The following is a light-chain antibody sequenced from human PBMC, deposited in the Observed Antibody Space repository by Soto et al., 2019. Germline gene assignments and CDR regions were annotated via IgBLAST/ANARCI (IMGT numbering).Light chain of an antibody. CDR2: EVS. J-gene: IGLJ1*01. V-gene: IGLV2-14*01. Sequence: QPASVSGSPGQSITISCTGTSSDVGGYNYVSWYQQHPGKAPKLMIYEVSNRPSGVSNRFSGSKSGNTASLTISGLQAEDEADYYCSSYTSSPYVFGTGTKLTVL. CDR1: SSDVGGYNY. CDR3: SSYTSSPYV.